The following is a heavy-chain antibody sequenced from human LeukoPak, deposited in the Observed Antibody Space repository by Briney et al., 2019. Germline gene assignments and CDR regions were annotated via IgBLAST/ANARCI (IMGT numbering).Heavy chain of an antibody. J-gene: IGHJ4*02. Sequence: ASVKVSCKASGGTFSSYAISWVRQAPGQGLEWMGWINPNSGGTNYAQKFQGRVTMTRDTSISTAYMELSRLRSDDTAVYYCARGVGIEYSSRSGDYWGQGTLVTVSS. D-gene: IGHD6-6*01. CDR2: INPNSGGT. V-gene: IGHV1-2*02. CDR1: GGTFSSYA. CDR3: ARGVGIEYSSRSGDY.